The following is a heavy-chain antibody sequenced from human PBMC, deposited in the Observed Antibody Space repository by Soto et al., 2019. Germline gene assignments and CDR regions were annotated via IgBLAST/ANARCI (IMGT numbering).Heavy chain of an antibody. CDR3: AKAGDYHGSESYFPLDY. J-gene: IGHJ4*02. CDR2: ISGSGGRT. V-gene: IGHV3-23*01. Sequence: EVQLLESGGVLVQPGGSLRLSCAASGFTFGTYAMTWVRQAPGKGLEWVSSISGSGGRTYYADSVKGRFTISRDNSKNTLYLQTNSLRAEDTAVYYCAKAGDYHGSESYFPLDYWGQGTLVPVSS. CDR1: GFTFGTYA. D-gene: IGHD3-10*01.